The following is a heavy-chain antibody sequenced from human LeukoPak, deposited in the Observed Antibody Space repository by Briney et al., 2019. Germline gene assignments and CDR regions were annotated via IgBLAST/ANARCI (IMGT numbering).Heavy chain of an antibody. D-gene: IGHD2-15*01. CDR1: GGSISSSSYY. Sequence: SETLSLTCTVSGGSISSSSYYWGWIRQPPGKGLEWIGSIYYSGSTYYNPSLKSRVTISVDTSKNQFSLKLSSVTAADTAVYYCARDHLGYCSGGSCYSFDYWGQGTLVTVSS. J-gene: IGHJ4*02. CDR3: ARDHLGYCSGGSCYSFDY. V-gene: IGHV4-39*07. CDR2: IYYSGST.